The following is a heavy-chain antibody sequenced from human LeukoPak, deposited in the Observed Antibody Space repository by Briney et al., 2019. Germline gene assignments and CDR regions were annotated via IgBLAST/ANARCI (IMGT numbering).Heavy chain of an antibody. J-gene: IGHJ4*02. CDR3: ARVTMLRGVSD. Sequence: ASVKVSCKTSGYTFTGYSIHWVRQAPGQGLEWMGWINPHSGGTNYAQNFQGRLTLTRDTSISTAYMELSSLRSDDTAVYYCARVTMLRGVSDWGQGTLVTVSS. CDR2: INPHSGGT. D-gene: IGHD3-10*01. V-gene: IGHV1-2*02. CDR1: GYTFTGYS.